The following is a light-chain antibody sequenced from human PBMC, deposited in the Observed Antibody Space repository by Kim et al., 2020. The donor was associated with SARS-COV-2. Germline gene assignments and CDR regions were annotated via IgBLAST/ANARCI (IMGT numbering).Light chain of an antibody. J-gene: IGKJ2*01. CDR3: QQRSKWPDT. Sequence: EIVLTQSPATLSLSPGETTTLSCRASQSVGSFLAWYQQKPGQAPCLLIYNASNRATGIPARFSGSGSGTDFTLTISSLEPEDFAVYYCQQRSKWPDTFGQGTKLEI. CDR2: NAS. CDR1: QSVGSF. V-gene: IGKV3-11*01.